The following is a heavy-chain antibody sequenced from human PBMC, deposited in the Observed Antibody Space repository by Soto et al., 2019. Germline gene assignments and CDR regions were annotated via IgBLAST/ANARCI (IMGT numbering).Heavy chain of an antibody. CDR3: ARVDYYDSTVGGGTDF. Sequence: PSETLSLTCTVSAGSISSYYWSWIRQPPGKGLEWIGYIYYSGSTNYNPSLKSRVTISVDTSKNQFSLKLSSVTAADTAVYYCARVDYYDSTVGGGTDFWDTVPTGTVST. V-gene: IGHV4-59*01. CDR1: AGSISSYY. CDR2: IYYSGST. D-gene: IGHD3-22*01. J-gene: IGHJ6*04.